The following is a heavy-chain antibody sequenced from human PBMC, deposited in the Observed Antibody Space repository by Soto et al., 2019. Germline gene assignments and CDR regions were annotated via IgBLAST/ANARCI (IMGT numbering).Heavy chain of an antibody. V-gene: IGHV1-69*13. CDR1: GGTFSSYA. J-gene: IGHJ6*04. CDR2: IIPIFGTA. Sequence: SVKVSCKASGGTFSSYAISWVRQAPGQGLEWMGGIIPIFGTANYAQKFQGRVTITADESTSTAYMELSSLRSEDTAVYYCARGTYGSSWPYGRAVRGKGTTVTVSS. D-gene: IGHD6-13*01. CDR3: ARGTYGSSWPYGRAV.